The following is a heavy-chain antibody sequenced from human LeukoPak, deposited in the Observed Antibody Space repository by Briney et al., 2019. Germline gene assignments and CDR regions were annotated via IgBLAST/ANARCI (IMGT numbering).Heavy chain of an antibody. V-gene: IGHV3-30*02. CDR1: GFTFRTYG. D-gene: IGHD6-6*01. J-gene: IGHJ4*02. CDR2: VRDDGSTK. Sequence: PGGSLRLSCAASGFTFRTYGMHWVRQAPGKGLEWMAFVRDDGSTKYYADPVKGRFTISRDNSKSTLYLQMSSLRAEDTAVYFCARTVSSSWGFFDSWGQGTLVTVSS. CDR3: ARTVSSSWGFFDS.